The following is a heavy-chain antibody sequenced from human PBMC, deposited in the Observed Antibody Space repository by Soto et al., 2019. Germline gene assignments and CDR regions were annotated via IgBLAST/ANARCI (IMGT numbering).Heavy chain of an antibody. D-gene: IGHD6-19*01. CDR2: IYYCGST. J-gene: IGHJ4*02. V-gene: IGHV4-59*08. Sequence: SETLSLTCTVSGGSISSYYWSWIRQPPGKGLEWIGYIYYCGSTNYNPSLKSRVTISVDTSKNQFSLKLISVTAADTSVYYCARLQSLDSGRAEFDYWGQGTLVTVSS. CDR3: ARLQSLDSGRAEFDY. CDR1: GGSISSYY.